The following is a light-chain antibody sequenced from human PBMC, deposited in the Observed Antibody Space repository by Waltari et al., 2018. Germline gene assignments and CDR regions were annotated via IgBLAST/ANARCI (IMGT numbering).Light chain of an antibody. CDR2: DVS. V-gene: IGLV2-14*03. J-gene: IGLJ2*01. CDR1: SSDVGGYNY. Sequence: HSALTQPASVSGSPGQSITISCTGTSSDVGGYNYVSWYQQHPGKAPKLMIFDVSNRPSGVSKRVSVSKAGNTAALTATGLQDEDEADYYCSSYIGGDTLELFGGGTSLTVL. CDR3: SSYIGGDTLEL.